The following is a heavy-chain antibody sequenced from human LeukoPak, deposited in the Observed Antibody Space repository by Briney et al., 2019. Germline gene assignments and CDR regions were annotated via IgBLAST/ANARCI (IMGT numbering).Heavy chain of an antibody. CDR3: ARGTVPNAFDI. V-gene: IGHV4-4*07. CDR2: IYTSGST. CDR1: GVSISTYY. D-gene: IGHD1/OR15-1a*01. J-gene: IGHJ3*02. Sequence: PSETLSLTCTVSGVSISTYYWSWIRQPAGKGLEWIGRIYTSGSTNYNPSLKSRVTMSVDTSRNQFSLKLSSVTAADTAVYFCARGTVPNAFDIWGQGTMVTVS.